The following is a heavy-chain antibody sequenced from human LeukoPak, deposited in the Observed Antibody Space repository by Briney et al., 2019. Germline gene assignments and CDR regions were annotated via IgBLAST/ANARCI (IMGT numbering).Heavy chain of an antibody. Sequence: ASVKVSCKASGYTFTSYYMHWVRQAPGQGLEWMGIINPSGGSTSYAQKFQGRVTMTRDTSTSTVYMELSSLRSEDTAVYYCARDRRGIVVVPAAKTNWFDPWGQGTLVTASS. J-gene: IGHJ5*02. CDR3: ARDRRGIVVVPAAKTNWFDP. D-gene: IGHD2-2*01. CDR1: GYTFTSYY. V-gene: IGHV1-46*01. CDR2: INPSGGST.